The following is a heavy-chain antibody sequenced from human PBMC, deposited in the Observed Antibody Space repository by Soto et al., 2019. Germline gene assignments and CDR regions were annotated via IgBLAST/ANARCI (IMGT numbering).Heavy chain of an antibody. D-gene: IGHD5-12*01. CDR2: ISVYNGNT. V-gene: IGHV1-18*01. Sequence: QVQLVQSGAEVKKPGASVKVSCKASGNTFSSYGINWVRQAPGQGLEWMGWISVYNGNTKYAQKVQGRVTMTTDTSTSTADLELRSLRSDETALYYCACLYSGLGWFDPWGQGTLVSVSS. CDR3: ACLYSGLGWFDP. CDR1: GNTFSSYG. J-gene: IGHJ5*02.